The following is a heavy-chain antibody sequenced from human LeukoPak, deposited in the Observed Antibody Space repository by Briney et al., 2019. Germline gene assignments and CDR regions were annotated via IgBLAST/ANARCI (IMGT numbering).Heavy chain of an antibody. D-gene: IGHD3-22*01. Sequence: ASVKVSCKASGYTFTSYGISWVRQAPGQELEWMGWISAYNGNTNYAQKLQGRVTMTTDTSTSTAYMEVRSLRSDDTAVYYCARSRINTYYYDSSGPGAFDIWGQGTMVTVSS. CDR2: ISAYNGNT. CDR3: ARSRINTYYYDSSGPGAFDI. V-gene: IGHV1-18*01. CDR1: GYTFTSYG. J-gene: IGHJ3*02.